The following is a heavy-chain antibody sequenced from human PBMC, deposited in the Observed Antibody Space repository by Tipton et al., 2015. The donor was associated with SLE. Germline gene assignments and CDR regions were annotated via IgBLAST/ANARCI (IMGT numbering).Heavy chain of an antibody. CDR3: ATVRLQRDGWSPWDF. V-gene: IGHV4-39*07. J-gene: IGHJ4*02. Sequence: TLSLTCFVSGASVRSTSYHWGWIRQPPGKGLEWIGNIYYDGTAYYTPSLESRVSISVDTSKNQVSLRLASVSAADTAVYYCATVRLQRDGWSPWDFWGQGTLV. D-gene: IGHD6-19*01. CDR2: IYYDGTA. CDR1: GASVRSTSYH.